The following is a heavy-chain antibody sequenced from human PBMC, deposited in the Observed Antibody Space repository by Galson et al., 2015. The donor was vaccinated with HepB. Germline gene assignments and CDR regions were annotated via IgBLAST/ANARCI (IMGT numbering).Heavy chain of an antibody. J-gene: IGHJ4*02. CDR3: ARDPGGSNYDFWSGYYTKYSGFDY. CDR1: GYTFTSYG. D-gene: IGHD3-3*01. Sequence: SVKVSCKASGYTFTSYGISWVRQAPGQGLEWMGWISAYNGNTNYAQKLQGRVTMTTDTSTSTAYMELRSLRSDDTAVYYCARDPGGSNYDFWSGYYTKYSGFDYWGQGTLVTVSS. CDR2: ISAYNGNT. V-gene: IGHV1-18*01.